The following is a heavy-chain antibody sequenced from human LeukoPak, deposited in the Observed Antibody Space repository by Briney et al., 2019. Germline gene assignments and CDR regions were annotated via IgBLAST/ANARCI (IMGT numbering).Heavy chain of an antibody. V-gene: IGHV1-8*01. Sequence: GASVKVSWKAYGYTFTSYVINWVLQATGQGLVWIERLNPNSGSTGYAQKFQGRVTMTRNTSISTAYMELSSLRSEDTAVYYCATAYCSGGSCGAWFDPWGQGTLVTVSS. CDR2: LNPNSGST. CDR1: GYTFTSYV. D-gene: IGHD2-15*01. J-gene: IGHJ5*02. CDR3: ATAYCSGGSCGAWFDP.